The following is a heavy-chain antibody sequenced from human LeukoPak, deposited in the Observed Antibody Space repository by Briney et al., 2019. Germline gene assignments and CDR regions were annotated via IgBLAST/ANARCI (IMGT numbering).Heavy chain of an antibody. V-gene: IGHV5-51*01. D-gene: IGHD6-19*01. CDR3: ARLVSRGLEVAGRLPDY. CDR2: VNPINSYT. J-gene: IGHJ4*02. CDR1: TYNFTSFW. Sequence: GESLKISCEGSTYNFTSFWIGWVRQMPGKGPEWMGIVNPINSYTIYSPSFQGQVTISVDKSISTAYLQWNSLKASDTAMYYCARLVSRGLEVAGRLPDYWGQGTLVTVSS.